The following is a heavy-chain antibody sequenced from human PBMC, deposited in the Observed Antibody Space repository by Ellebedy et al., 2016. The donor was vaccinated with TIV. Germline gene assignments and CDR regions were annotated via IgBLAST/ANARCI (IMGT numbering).Heavy chain of an antibody. V-gene: IGHV3-11*04. Sequence: PGGSLRLSCTASGFIVSSNYMSWIRQAPGKGLEWVSYISSSGSTIYYADSVKGRFTISRDNAKNSLYLQMNSLRAEDTAVYYCASLGRVTLDYWGQGTLVTVSS. D-gene: IGHD2-21*02. CDR3: ASLGRVTLDY. CDR1: GFIVSSNY. J-gene: IGHJ4*02. CDR2: ISSSGSTI.